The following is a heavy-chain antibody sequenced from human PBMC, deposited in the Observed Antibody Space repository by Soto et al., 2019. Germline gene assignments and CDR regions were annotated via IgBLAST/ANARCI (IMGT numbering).Heavy chain of an antibody. D-gene: IGHD6-6*01. CDR1: GGSFSGYY. V-gene: IGHV4-34*01. CDR3: ARGEYSSSQPPNWFDP. Sequence: PSETLSLTCAVYGGSFSGYYWSWIRQPPGKGLEWIGEINHSGSTNYNPSLKSRVTISVDTSKNQFSLKLSSVTAADTAVYYCARGEYSSSQPPNWFDPWGQGTLVTVSS. J-gene: IGHJ5*02. CDR2: INHSGST.